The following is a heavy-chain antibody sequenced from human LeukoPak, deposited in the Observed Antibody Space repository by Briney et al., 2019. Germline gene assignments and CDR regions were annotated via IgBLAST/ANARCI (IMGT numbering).Heavy chain of an antibody. D-gene: IGHD6-19*01. Sequence: ASVKVSCKAPGGTFNSYGISWVRQAPGQGLEWMGWISTYNGNTNYAQKVQGRVTMTTDTSTSTAYMELRSLRSDDTAVYYCARDYSSGWPNFDYWGQGTLVTVSS. CDR2: ISTYNGNT. CDR1: GGTFNSYG. V-gene: IGHV1-18*01. J-gene: IGHJ4*02. CDR3: ARDYSSGWPNFDY.